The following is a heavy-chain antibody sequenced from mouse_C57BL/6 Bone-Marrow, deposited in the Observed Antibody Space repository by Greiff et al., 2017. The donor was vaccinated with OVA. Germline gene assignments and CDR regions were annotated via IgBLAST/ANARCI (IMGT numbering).Heavy chain of an antibody. V-gene: IGHV2-2*01. CDR1: GFSFTSYG. CDR2: IWSGGST. D-gene: IGHD1-1*01. Sequence: VQLQQSGPGLVQPSQSLSITCTVSGFSFTSYGVHWVRQSPGKGLEWLGVIWSGGSTDYNAAFISSLGISKDKSKGQVFFKMNRLQADNTASDDCARNMRIYYGTRGDIDVWGTGTTVTVSS. J-gene: IGHJ1*03. CDR3: ARNMRIYYGTRGDIDV.